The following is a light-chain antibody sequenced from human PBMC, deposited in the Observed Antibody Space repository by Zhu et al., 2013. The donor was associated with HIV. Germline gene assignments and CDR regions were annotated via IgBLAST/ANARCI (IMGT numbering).Light chain of an antibody. V-gene: IGLV7-43*01. J-gene: IGLJ3*02. CDR3: LLYDGASWV. CDR2: NIN. CDR1: TGAVTSVYF. Sequence: QIVVTQEPSLTVSPGGTVTLTCASSTGAVTSVYFPNWFQQRPGQTPRTLIYNINNRHSWTPARFSGSLLGGKAALTLSGVQPEDEAEYYCLLYDGASWVFGGGTKLTVL.